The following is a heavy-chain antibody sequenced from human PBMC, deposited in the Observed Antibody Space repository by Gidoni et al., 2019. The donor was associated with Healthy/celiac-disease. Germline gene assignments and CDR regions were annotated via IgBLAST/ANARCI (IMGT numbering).Heavy chain of an antibody. Sequence: QVTLRESGPALVKPTQTLTLTCTFSGFSLSTSGMCVSWIRQPPGKALEWLARIDWDDDKYYSTSLKTRLTISKDTSKNQVVLTMTNMDPVDTATYYCALERRETIFGVVIGVYNWFDPWGQGTLVTVSS. CDR1: GFSLSTSGMC. CDR3: ALERRETIFGVVIGVYNWFDP. D-gene: IGHD3-3*01. CDR2: IDWDDDK. J-gene: IGHJ5*02. V-gene: IGHV2-70*15.